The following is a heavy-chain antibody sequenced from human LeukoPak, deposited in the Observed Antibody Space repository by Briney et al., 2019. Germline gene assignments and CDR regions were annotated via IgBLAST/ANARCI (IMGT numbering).Heavy chain of an antibody. J-gene: IGHJ4*02. CDR2: IYPGDSDT. CDR1: GYSFPNYW. D-gene: IGHD1-1*01. CDR3: ARPGTNNWSSFFDY. V-gene: IGHV5-51*01. Sequence: GESLKISCKGFGYSFPNYWIAWVRQMPGKGLEWMGIIYPGDSDTRYSPSFQGQVTISADKSISTAYLHWSSLKASDTAMYYCARPGTNNWSSFFDYWGQGTLVTVSS.